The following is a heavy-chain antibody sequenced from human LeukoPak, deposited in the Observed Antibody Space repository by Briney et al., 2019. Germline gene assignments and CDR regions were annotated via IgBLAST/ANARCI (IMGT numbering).Heavy chain of an antibody. Sequence: GASVKVSCKASGYTFTSYDINWVRQATGQGLEWMGWMNPNSGNTGYAQKFQGRVTMTRNTSISTAYMELSSLRSEDTAVYYCAKDGRYFDWLSLSFMDVWGKGTTVTVSS. CDR1: GYTFTSYD. D-gene: IGHD3-9*01. CDR3: AKDGRYFDWLSLSFMDV. J-gene: IGHJ6*04. V-gene: IGHV1-8*01. CDR2: MNPNSGNT.